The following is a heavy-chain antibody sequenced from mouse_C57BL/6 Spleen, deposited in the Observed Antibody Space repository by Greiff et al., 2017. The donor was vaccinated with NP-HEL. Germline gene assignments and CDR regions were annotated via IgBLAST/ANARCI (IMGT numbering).Heavy chain of an antibody. Sequence: VQLQQSGAELVKPGASVKMSCKASGYTFTSYWITWVKQRPGQGLEWIGDIYPGSGSTNYNEKFKSKATLTVDTSSSTAYMQLSSLTSEDSAVYYCARSGYYGNYVWYFDVWGTGTTVTVSS. V-gene: IGHV1-55*01. D-gene: IGHD2-1*01. J-gene: IGHJ1*03. CDR2: IYPGSGST. CDR1: GYTFTSYW. CDR3: ARSGYYGNYVWYFDV.